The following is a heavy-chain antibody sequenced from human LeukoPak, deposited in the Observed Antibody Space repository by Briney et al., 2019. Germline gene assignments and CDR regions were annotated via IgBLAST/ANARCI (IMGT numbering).Heavy chain of an antibody. Sequence: GGSLRLSCAASGFTFSSYAMSWVRQAPGKGLEWVSAISGSGGSTYYADSVKGRFTISRDNSKNTLYLQMNSLRAEDTAVYYCAKFTKHPPSPYYFDYWGQGTLVTVSS. CDR1: GFTFSSYA. CDR2: ISGSGGST. CDR3: AKFTKHPPSPYYFDY. D-gene: IGHD2-2*01. J-gene: IGHJ4*02. V-gene: IGHV3-23*01.